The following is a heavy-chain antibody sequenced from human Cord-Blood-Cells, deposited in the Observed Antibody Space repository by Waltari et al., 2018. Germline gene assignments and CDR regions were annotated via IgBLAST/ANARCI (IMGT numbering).Heavy chain of an antibody. V-gene: IGHV1-8*01. D-gene: IGHD7-27*01. Sequence: QVQLVRSGAEVKKPGASVKVSCKASGYTFTSYDINWVRQATGQGLEWMGWMNPNSGNTGYAQKFQGRVTMTRNTSISTAYMELSSLRSEDTAVYYCARAYNWGKGRSRAFDLWGRGTLVTVSS. CDR1: GYTFTSYD. J-gene: IGHJ2*01. CDR3: ARAYNWGKGRSRAFDL. CDR2: MNPNSGNT.